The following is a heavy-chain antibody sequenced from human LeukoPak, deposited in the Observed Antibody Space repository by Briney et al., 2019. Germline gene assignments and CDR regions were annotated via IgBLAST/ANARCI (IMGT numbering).Heavy chain of an antibody. CDR1: GFTFSNAW. V-gene: IGHV3-15*01. D-gene: IGHD2-2*01. CDR2: IKSKTDGGTT. J-gene: IGHJ4*02. CDR3: TTLYCSRTSCYLYY. Sequence: GGSLRLSCAASGFTFSNAWMSWVRQAPGKGLEWVGRIKSKTDGGTTDYAAPVKGRFTISRDDSKNTLYLQMNSLKTEDTAVYYCTTLYCSRTSCYLYYWGQGTLVTVSS.